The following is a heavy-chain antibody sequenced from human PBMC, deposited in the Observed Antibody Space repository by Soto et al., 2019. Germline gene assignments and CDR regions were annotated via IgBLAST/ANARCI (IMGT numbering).Heavy chain of an antibody. CDR3: ARSSRSYLDY. CDR1: GGSISRSGYF. J-gene: IGHJ4*02. V-gene: IGHV4-31*03. CDR2: IYDSGST. Sequence: SETLSLTCTVSGGSISRSGYFWSWIRQHPGKGLEWIGYIYDSGSTYYNPSLKSRVSLSVDTSKNQFSLNLTSVTAADTAMYYCARSSRSYLDYWGQGTLVTVSS.